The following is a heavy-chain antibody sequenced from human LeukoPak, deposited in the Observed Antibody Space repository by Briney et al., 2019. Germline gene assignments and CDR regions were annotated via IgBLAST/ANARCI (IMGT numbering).Heavy chain of an antibody. CDR3: ATGSGSYYGGWFDP. V-gene: IGHV4-61*01. Sequence: SETLSLTCTVSGGSVSSGSYYWSWIRQPPGKGLEWIGYIYYSGSTNYNPSLKSRVTISVDTSKNQFSLKLSSVTAADTAVYYCATGSGSYYGGWFDPWGQGTLVTVSS. D-gene: IGHD1-26*01. CDR1: GGSVSSGSYY. CDR2: IYYSGST. J-gene: IGHJ5*02.